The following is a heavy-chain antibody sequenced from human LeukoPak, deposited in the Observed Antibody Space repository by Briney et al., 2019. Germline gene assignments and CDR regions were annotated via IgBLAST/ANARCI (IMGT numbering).Heavy chain of an antibody. D-gene: IGHD1-1*01. CDR1: GFTFSSYG. V-gene: IGHV3-30*18. Sequence: TGGSLRLSCAASGFTFSSYGMHWVRQAPGKGLEWVAVISYDGSNKYYADSVKGRFTISRDNSKNMLYLQMNSLRAEDTAVYYCAKDTDTERAYYYYGMDVWGQGTTVTVS. CDR2: ISYDGSNK. J-gene: IGHJ6*02. CDR3: AKDTDTERAYYYYGMDV.